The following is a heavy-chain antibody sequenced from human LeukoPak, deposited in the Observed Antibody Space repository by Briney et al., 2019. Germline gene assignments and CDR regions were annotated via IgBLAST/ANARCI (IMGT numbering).Heavy chain of an antibody. D-gene: IGHD6-13*01. CDR1: GFTFSSYW. Sequence: GGSLRLSCAASGFTFSSYWMNWVRQAPGKGLEWVAVIWYDGSNKYYADSVKGRFTISRDNSKNTLYLQMNGLRAEDTAVYYCARDHAAGNFYFDYWGQGTLVTVSS. CDR2: IWYDGSNK. V-gene: IGHV3-33*08. CDR3: ARDHAAGNFYFDY. J-gene: IGHJ4*02.